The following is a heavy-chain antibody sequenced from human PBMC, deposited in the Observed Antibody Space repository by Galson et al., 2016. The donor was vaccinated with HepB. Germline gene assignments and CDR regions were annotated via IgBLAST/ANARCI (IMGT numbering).Heavy chain of an antibody. J-gene: IGHJ4*02. CDR1: KFTFSNYA. CDR2: ISGSGGTT. V-gene: IGHV3-23*01. Sequence: SLRLSCAVSKFTFSNYAMSWVRQAPGKGLEWVSDISGSGGTTYYTDSVKGRFTISRDNSKNTLFLQMNSLRAEDTAVYYCAKVYGGYIDYWGQGTLVTVSS. CDR3: AKVYGGYIDY. D-gene: IGHD4/OR15-4a*01.